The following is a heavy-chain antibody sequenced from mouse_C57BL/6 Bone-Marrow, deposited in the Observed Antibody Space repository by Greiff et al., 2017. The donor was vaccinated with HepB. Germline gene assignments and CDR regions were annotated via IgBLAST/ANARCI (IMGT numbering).Heavy chain of an antibody. Sequence: VQLQQPGAELVKPGASVKMSCKASGYTFTSYWITWVKQRPGQGLEWIGDIYPGSGSTNYNEKFKSKATLTVDTSSSTAYMQLSSLTSEDSAVYYCARACTTVVARGYFDVWGTGTTVTVSS. CDR3: ARACTTVVARGYFDV. D-gene: IGHD1-1*01. CDR2: IYPGSGST. CDR1: GYTFTSYW. J-gene: IGHJ1*03. V-gene: IGHV1-55*01.